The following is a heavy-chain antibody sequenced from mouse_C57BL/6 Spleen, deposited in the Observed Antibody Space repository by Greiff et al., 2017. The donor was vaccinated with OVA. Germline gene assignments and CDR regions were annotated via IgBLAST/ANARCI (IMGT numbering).Heavy chain of an antibody. CDR1: GYSFTSYY. J-gene: IGHJ2*01. CDR2: IYPGSGNT. D-gene: IGHD1-1*01. Sequence: QVQLKQSGPELVKPGASVKISCKASGYSFTSYYIHWVKQRPGQGLEWIGWIYPGSGNTKYNEKFKGKATLTADTSSSTAYMQLSSLTSEDSAVYYCARDYGSSPYFDYWGQGTTLTVSS. V-gene: IGHV1-66*01. CDR3: ARDYGSSPYFDY.